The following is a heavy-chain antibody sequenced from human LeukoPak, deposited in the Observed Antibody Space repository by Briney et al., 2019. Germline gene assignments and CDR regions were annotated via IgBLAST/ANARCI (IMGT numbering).Heavy chain of an antibody. Sequence: SVKVSCKASGGTFSSYAISWVRQAPGQGLEWMGGIIPIFGTANYAQKFQGRVTITADESTSTAYMELSSLRSEGTAVYYCARDFVDGYCSGGSCHNWFDPWGQGTLVTVSS. CDR2: IIPIFGTA. D-gene: IGHD2-15*01. CDR3: ARDFVDGYCSGGSCHNWFDP. CDR1: GGTFSSYA. V-gene: IGHV1-69*13. J-gene: IGHJ5*02.